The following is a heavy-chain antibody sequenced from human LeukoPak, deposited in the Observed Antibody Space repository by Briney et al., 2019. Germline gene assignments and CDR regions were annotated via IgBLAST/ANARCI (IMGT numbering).Heavy chain of an antibody. D-gene: IGHD6-13*01. Sequence: GGSLRLSCAASGFTFSSYWMSWVRPAPGEGLELVANIKQDESEKYYVDSVKGRFTISRDNAKNSLFLQMNSLRAEDTALYYCTRVSRYSSSWDYWGQGTLVTVSS. CDR3: TRVSRYSSSWDY. CDR1: GFTFSSYW. V-gene: IGHV3-7*01. J-gene: IGHJ4*02. CDR2: IKQDESEK.